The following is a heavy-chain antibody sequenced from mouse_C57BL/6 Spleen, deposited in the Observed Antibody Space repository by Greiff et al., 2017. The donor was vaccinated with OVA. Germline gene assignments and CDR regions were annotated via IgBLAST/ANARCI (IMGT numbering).Heavy chain of an antibody. CDR2: IDPANGNT. Sequence: VQLQQSVAELVRPGASVKLSCTASGFNIKNTYMHWVKQRPEQGLEWIGRIDPANGNTKYAPKFQGKATITADTSSNTAYLQLSSLTSEDTAIYYGAGGIYYDYDGYYFDYWGQGTTLTVSS. CDR1: GFNIKNTY. CDR3: AGGIYYDYDGYYFDY. D-gene: IGHD2-4*01. V-gene: IGHV14-3*01. J-gene: IGHJ2*01.